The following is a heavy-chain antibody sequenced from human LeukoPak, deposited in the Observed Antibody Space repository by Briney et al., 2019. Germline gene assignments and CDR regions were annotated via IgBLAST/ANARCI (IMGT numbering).Heavy chain of an antibody. CDR3: ARCGEADYVWGSYRLPLDY. Sequence: VASVKVSCKASGYTFTGYYMHWVRQAPGQGLEWMGWINPNSGGTNYAQKFQGRVTMTRDTSISTAYMELSRLRSDDTAVYYCARCGEADYVWGSYRLPLDYWGQGTLVTVSS. V-gene: IGHV1-2*02. D-gene: IGHD3-16*02. CDR2: INPNSGGT. CDR1: GYTFTGYY. J-gene: IGHJ4*02.